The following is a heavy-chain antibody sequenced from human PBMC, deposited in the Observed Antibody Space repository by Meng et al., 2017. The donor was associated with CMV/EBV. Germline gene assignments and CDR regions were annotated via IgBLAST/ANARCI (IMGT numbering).Heavy chain of an antibody. Sequence: ASVKVSCKASGYTFTSYDINWVRQATGQGLEWMGWMNTNSGKTGYAQKFQGRVTMTRNTSISTAYMELSSLRSEDTAVYSCARGADIVVVPAATDAFDIWGQGTMVTVSS. J-gene: IGHJ3*02. CDR3: ARGADIVVVPAATDAFDI. V-gene: IGHV1-8*01. CDR1: GYTFTSYD. CDR2: MNTNSGKT. D-gene: IGHD2-2*01.